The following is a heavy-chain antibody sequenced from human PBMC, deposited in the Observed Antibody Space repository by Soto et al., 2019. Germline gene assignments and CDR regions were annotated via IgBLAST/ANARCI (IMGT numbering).Heavy chain of an antibody. V-gene: IGHV1-2*04. D-gene: IGHD3-22*01. J-gene: IGHJ4*02. CDR1: GYTFTGYY. Sequence: ASVKVSCKASGYTFTGYYMHWVRQAPGQGLEWMGWINPNSGGTNYAQKFQGWVTMTRDTSISTAYMELSRLRSDDTAVYYCARGAGYYYDSSGPTYDYWGQGTLGTVSS. CDR2: INPNSGGT. CDR3: ARGAGYYYDSSGPTYDY.